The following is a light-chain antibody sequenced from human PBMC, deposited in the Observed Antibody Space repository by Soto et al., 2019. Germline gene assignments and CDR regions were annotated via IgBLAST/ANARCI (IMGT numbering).Light chain of an antibody. CDR3: GTWDSSLSAQV. CDR2: ENN. CDR1: SSNIGNNF. Sequence: QSVLTQPPSLSAAPGQTVTISCSGSSSNIGNNFVSWYQQLPGTAPKLLIYENNKRPSGIPDRFSGSKSGTSATLGITGLQTGDEADYYCGTWDSSLSAQVFGGGTKLTVL. J-gene: IGLJ3*02. V-gene: IGLV1-51*02.